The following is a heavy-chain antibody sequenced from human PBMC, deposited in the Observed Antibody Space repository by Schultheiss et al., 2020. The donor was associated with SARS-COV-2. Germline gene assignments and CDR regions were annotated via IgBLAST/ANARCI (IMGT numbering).Heavy chain of an antibody. D-gene: IGHD4-17*01. V-gene: IGHV4-34*01. CDR2: INHSGST. Sequence: SETLSLTCAVYGGSFSDYYWSWIRQPPGKGLEWIGEINHSGSTNYNPSLKSRVTISVDTSKNQFSLKLSSVTAADTAVYYCARRSSYGLDYWGQGTLVTVSS. CDR1: GGSFSDYY. CDR3: ARRSSYGLDY. J-gene: IGHJ4*02.